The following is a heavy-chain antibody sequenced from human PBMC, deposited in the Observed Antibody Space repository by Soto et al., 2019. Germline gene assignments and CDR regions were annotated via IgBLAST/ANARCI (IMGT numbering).Heavy chain of an antibody. CDR2: MYHSGST. CDR1: GGSISSGGYS. D-gene: IGHD6-13*01. Sequence: SETLSLTCAVSGGSISSGGYSWSWIRQPPGKGLEWIGYMYHSGSTYYNPSLKSRVTISIDKSKNQFSLKLSSVTAADTAVYYCAREGRAGGGTSSSWYAQWIAPGNEYYFDYWGQGTLVTVSS. J-gene: IGHJ4*02. V-gene: IGHV4-30-2*01. CDR3: AREGRAGGGTSSSWYAQWIAPGNEYYFDY.